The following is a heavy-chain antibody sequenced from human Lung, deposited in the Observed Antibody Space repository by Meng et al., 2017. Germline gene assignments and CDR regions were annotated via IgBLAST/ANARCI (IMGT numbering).Heavy chain of an antibody. CDR3: ERGRVTTDD. J-gene: IGHJ4*02. Sequence: EGQWGEPGGGLVAPGGSLSLSCAASGFPFSTHRMLWHRQAPGKGLECVSRITGDGSSTIYADSVQGRFTMSRDNAKNTLPMHMNSLRADDTAVYYCERGRVTTDDWGQGTLVTVSS. CDR1: GFPFSTHR. CDR2: ITGDGSST. V-gene: IGHV3-74*01. D-gene: IGHD4-17*01.